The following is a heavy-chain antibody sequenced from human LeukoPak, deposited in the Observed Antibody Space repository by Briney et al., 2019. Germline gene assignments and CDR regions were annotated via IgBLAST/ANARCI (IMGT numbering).Heavy chain of an antibody. CDR1: GYTFTSYA. V-gene: IGHV1-3*01. CDR3: AREGYSSGLDY. D-gene: IGHD6-19*01. J-gene: IGHJ4*02. CDR2: INAGNGST. Sequence: ASVKVSCKASGYTFTSYAMHWVRQAPGQRLEWMGWINAGNGSTKYSQKFQGRVTITRDTSASTAYMELSSLRSEDTAVYYCAREGYSSGLDYWGQGTLVTVSS.